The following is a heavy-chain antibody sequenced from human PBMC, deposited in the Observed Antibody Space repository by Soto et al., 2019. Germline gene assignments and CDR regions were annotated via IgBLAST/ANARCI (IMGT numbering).Heavy chain of an antibody. CDR2: ISYDGSNK. V-gene: IGHV3-30-3*01. J-gene: IGHJ6*02. Sequence: HPGWSSRLSRAASGFTFGSYAMQWVRQAPGQGLEWVAVISYDGSNKYYADSVKGRFTISRDNSKNTLSLQMNSLRAEDTAVYYCARDYVVVGAAYGAEYYYVMDGWGQRTKVTV. CDR1: GFTFGSYA. CDR3: ARDYVVVGAAYGAEYYYVMDG. D-gene: IGHD2-15*01.